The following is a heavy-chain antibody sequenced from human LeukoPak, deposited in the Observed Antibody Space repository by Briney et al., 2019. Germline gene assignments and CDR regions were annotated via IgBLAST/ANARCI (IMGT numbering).Heavy chain of an antibody. CDR1: GFTFSGYG. D-gene: IGHD3-3*01. CDR3: VKDGSGLTFYFDQ. Sequence: GGSLRLSCAASGFTFSGYGMHWVRQTPGKGLEWVAVISYDGSNQYYADSVKGRFTISRDNSKNTMYLQMNSLRAEDTAMYYCVKDGSGLTFYFDQWGKETRVTLS. CDR2: ISYDGSNQ. V-gene: IGHV3-30*18. J-gene: IGHJ4*02.